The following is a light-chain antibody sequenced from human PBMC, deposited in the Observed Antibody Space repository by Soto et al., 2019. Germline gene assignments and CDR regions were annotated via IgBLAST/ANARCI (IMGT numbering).Light chain of an antibody. V-gene: IGKV1-27*01. CDR2: AAS. Sequence: DIQMTQSPSSLSASVGDRVTITCRASQGISNYLAWYQQKAGKVPQRLIYAASTLHSGVPSRFSGSGSGTDFTLTISSLQPEDIATYDCQNYDSAPYTFGQGTKLEIK. CDR3: QNYDSAPYT. J-gene: IGKJ2*01. CDR1: QGISNY.